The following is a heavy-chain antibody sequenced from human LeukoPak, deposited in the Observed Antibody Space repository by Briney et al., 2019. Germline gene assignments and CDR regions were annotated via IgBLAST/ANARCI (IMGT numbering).Heavy chain of an antibody. CDR2: IKQDGSKK. CDR1: GFPFSSYW. V-gene: IGHV3-7*04. D-gene: IGHD5-24*01. CDR3: TRVGYIDEGIDY. J-gene: IGHJ4*02. Sequence: PGGSLRLSCVASGFPFSSYWMTWVRQAPGKGLEWVANIKQDGSKKSYVDSVKGRFTISRDNAKNSLYLQMNSQRAEDTAIYYCTRVGYIDEGIDYWGQGTLATVSS.